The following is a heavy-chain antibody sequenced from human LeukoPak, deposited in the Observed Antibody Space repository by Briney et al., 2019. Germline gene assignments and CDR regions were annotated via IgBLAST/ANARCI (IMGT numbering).Heavy chain of an antibody. Sequence: GSTNYQSILQSRLTISRDTSNNEFSLRLTSATAADTAVYYCVRDRRHLRGYFDLWGRGTLVTVSS. CDR3: VRDRRHLRGYFDL. V-gene: IGHV4-30-2*04. CDR2: GST. J-gene: IGHJ2*01.